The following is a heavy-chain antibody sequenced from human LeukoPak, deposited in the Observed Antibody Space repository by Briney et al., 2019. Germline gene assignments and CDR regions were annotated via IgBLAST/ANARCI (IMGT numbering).Heavy chain of an antibody. J-gene: IGHJ4*02. CDR1: GGSISSSSYY. V-gene: IGHV4-39*07. CDR3: ARSPYGSGSC. CDR2: IYYSGST. Sequence: PSETLSLTCTVSGGSISSSSYYWGWIRQPPGKGLEWIGSIYYSGSTYYNPSLKSRVTISVDTSKNQFSLKLSSVTAADTAVYYCARSPYGSGSCWGQGTLVTVSS. D-gene: IGHD3-10*01.